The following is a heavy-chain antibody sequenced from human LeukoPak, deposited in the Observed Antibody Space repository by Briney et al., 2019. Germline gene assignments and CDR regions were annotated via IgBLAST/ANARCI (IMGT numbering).Heavy chain of an antibody. V-gene: IGHV3-21*01. CDR3: ATSYGSGSYYDHYYYGTDV. J-gene: IGHJ6*02. CDR2: ISSSSTNI. Sequence: GGSLRLSCAASTFIFSDYSMNCVRQAPGKGLEWVSSISSSSTNIYYADSVRGRFTISRDNAKKSLYLQMNSLRAEDTAVYYCATSYGSGSYYDHYYYGTDVWGQGTTVIVSS. CDR1: TFIFSDYS. D-gene: IGHD3-10*01.